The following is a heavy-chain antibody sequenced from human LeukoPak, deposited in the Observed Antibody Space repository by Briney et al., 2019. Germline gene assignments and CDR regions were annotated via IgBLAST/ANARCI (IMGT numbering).Heavy chain of an antibody. Sequence: ASVKVSCKASRYTFTGYYMHWVRQAPGQGLEWMGRINPNSGGTNYAQKFQGRVTMTRDTSISTAYMELSRLRSDDTAVYYCARAYDFWSGYSAGFDYWGQGTLVTVSS. D-gene: IGHD3-3*01. CDR1: RYTFTGYY. CDR2: INPNSGGT. V-gene: IGHV1-2*06. CDR3: ARAYDFWSGYSAGFDY. J-gene: IGHJ4*02.